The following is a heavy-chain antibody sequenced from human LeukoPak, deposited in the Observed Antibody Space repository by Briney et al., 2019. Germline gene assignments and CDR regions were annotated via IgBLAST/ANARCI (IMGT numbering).Heavy chain of an antibody. J-gene: IGHJ4*02. CDR1: GLTLSGYW. CDR2: IDSDGSGT. Sequence: GGSLRLSCSASGLTLSGYWMHWVRQIPGKGLVWVSRIDSDGSGTSYADSVKGRFTISRDDVKNMLYLQMNSLRVEDTGLCYCSTVEHFWGQGTLVTVSS. V-gene: IGHV3-74*01. D-gene: IGHD1/OR15-1a*01. CDR3: STVEHF.